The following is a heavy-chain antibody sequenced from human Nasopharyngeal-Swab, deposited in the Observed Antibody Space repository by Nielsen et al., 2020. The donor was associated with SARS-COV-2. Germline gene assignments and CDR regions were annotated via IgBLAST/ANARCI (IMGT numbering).Heavy chain of an antibody. CDR1: GYTFTSYG. CDR2: IIAYNGNT. Sequence: ASVKVSCNASGYTFTSYGISWVRQAPGQGLEWMGWIIAYNGNTNYAQKLQGRVTMTTDTSTSTAYMELRSLRSDDTAVYYCASGYSYGLDAFDIWGQGTMVTVSS. V-gene: IGHV1-18*01. D-gene: IGHD5-18*01. CDR3: ASGYSYGLDAFDI. J-gene: IGHJ3*02.